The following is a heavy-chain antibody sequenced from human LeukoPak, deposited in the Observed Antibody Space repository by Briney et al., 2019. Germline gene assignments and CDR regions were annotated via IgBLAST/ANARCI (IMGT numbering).Heavy chain of an antibody. V-gene: IGHV4-4*07. J-gene: IGHJ3*02. D-gene: IGHD6-19*01. CDR3: ARDSIAVAGTVATDAFDI. CDR2: IYTSGST. CDR1: GGSISSYY. Sequence: PSETLSLTCTVSGGSISSYYWSWIRQPPGKGLEWIGRIYTSGSTNYNPSLKSRVTMSVDTSKNQFSLKLSSVTAADTAVYYCARDSIAVAGTVATDAFDIWGQGTMVTVSS.